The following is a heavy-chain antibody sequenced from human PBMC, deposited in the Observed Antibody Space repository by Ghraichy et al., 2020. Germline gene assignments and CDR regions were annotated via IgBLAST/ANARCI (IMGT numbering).Heavy chain of an antibody. CDR3: ARGTTVTTALDY. V-gene: IGHV3-33*01. Sequence: LSLTCAASGFTFSSYGMHWVRQAPGKGLEWVAVIWYDGSNKYYADSVKGRFTISRDNSKNTLYLQMNSLRAEDTAVYYCARGTTVTTALDYWGQGTLVTVSS. J-gene: IGHJ4*02. CDR1: GFTFSSYG. D-gene: IGHD4-17*01. CDR2: IWYDGSNK.